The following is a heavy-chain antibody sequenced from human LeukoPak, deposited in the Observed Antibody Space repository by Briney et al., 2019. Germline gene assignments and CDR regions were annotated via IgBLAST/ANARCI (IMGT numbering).Heavy chain of an antibody. CDR1: GFTFSNFG. J-gene: IGHJ6*03. V-gene: IGHV3-23*01. CDR3: AKDHNYSAGSYYLVRPHFYYIDV. D-gene: IGHD3-10*01. CDR2: ISGSGDTT. Sequence: GGSLRLSCAASGFTFSNFGMSWVRQAPGKGLEWISSISGSGDTTYYADSVKGRFTISRDKSKNALFLQMNSLRAEDTAVYHCAKDHNYSAGSYYLVRPHFYYIDVWGKGTTVAISS.